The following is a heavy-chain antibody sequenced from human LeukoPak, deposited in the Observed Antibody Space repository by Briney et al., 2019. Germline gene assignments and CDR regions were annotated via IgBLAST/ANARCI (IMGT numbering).Heavy chain of an antibody. Sequence: SKTLSLTCAVYGGSFSGYYWSWIRQPPGKGLEWIGEINHSGSTNYNPSLKSRVTISVDTSKNQFSLKLSSVTAADTAVYYCARDLTYYYDSSQDAFDIWGQGTMVTVSS. CDR2: INHSGST. CDR1: GGSFSGYY. V-gene: IGHV4-34*01. CDR3: ARDLTYYYDSSQDAFDI. J-gene: IGHJ3*02. D-gene: IGHD3-22*01.